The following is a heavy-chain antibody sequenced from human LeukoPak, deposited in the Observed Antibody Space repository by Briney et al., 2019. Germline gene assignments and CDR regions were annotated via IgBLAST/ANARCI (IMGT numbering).Heavy chain of an antibody. CDR1: GMSLYGYF. CDR3: ARGYRSGGSCYSYYYYNYMDV. Sequence: SETLSLTCGVSGMSLYGYFWSWIRQPPGKGLEWIGEISQSGSTNYNPSLKSRVTISVDTSKNQFSLKLSSVTAADTAVYYCARGYRSGGSCYSYYYYNYMDVWGKGTTVTVSS. V-gene: IGHV4-34*01. CDR2: ISQSGST. D-gene: IGHD2-15*01. J-gene: IGHJ6*03.